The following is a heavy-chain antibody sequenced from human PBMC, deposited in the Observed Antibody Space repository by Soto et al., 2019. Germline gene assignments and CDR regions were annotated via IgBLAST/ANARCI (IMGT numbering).Heavy chain of an antibody. CDR1: GFTFSSYA. CDR3: AKDYYDSSGYYHGDYYYYGMDV. V-gene: IGHV3-23*01. D-gene: IGHD3-22*01. J-gene: IGHJ6*02. Sequence: GGSLRLSCAASGFTFSSYAMSWVRQAPGKGLEWVSAISGSGGSTYYADSVKGRFTISRDNSKNTLYLQMNSLRAEDTAVXYCAKDYYDSSGYYHGDYYYYGMDVWGQGTTVTVSS. CDR2: ISGSGGST.